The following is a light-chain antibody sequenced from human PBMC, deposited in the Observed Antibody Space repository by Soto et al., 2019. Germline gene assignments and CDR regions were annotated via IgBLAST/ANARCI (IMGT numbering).Light chain of an antibody. CDR2: GAF. V-gene: IGKV3-11*01. Sequence: EIVLTQSPATLSLSPGERATLSCRASQSVSSYLAGYQQKPGQAPRLVIYGAFNRATGIPARFSGSGSGTDITLTISSLEPEDFAVYYCQQRNIWPPVTFGQGTRLEIK. J-gene: IGKJ5*01. CDR1: QSVSSY. CDR3: QQRNIWPPVT.